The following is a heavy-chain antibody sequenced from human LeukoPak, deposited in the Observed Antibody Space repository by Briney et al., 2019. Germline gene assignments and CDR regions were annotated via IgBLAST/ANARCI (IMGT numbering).Heavy chain of an antibody. CDR1: GFTFSSYW. CDR2: INSDGSSK. CDR3: ARSRLHYDFWSGYYYYYGMDV. Sequence: GGSLRLSCAASGFTFSSYWMHWLGQAPGKGLVWVSRINSDGSSKSYADSVKGRFTIPRDNAKNTLYLQMNSLRAEDTAVYYCARSRLHYDFWSGYYYYYGMDVWGQGTTVTVSS. J-gene: IGHJ6*02. V-gene: IGHV3-74*01. D-gene: IGHD3-3*01.